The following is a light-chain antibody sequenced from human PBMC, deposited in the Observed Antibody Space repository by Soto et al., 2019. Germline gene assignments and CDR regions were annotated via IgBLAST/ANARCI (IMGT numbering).Light chain of an antibody. CDR1: QSVSSY. J-gene: IGKJ5*01. V-gene: IGKV3-11*01. Sequence: EMVVTKCPAALSVSPGKRATLSCRASQSVSSYLAWYQQKPGQAPRLLIYDASNRATGIPARFSGSGSGTDFTLSISSLEPEHFAVHYCQPLTNWTQITSAHGTRLQIK. CDR3: QPLTNWTQIT. CDR2: DAS.